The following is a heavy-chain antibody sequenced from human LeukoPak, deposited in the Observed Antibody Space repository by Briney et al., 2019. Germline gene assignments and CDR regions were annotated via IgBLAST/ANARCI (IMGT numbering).Heavy chain of an antibody. CDR3: ASGESILTGFDY. D-gene: IGHD3-9*01. CDR2: ISSSSSYI. Sequence: PGGSLRLSCAASGFTFSSYSMNWVRQAPGKGLEWVSSISSSSSYIYYADSVKGRFTISRDNAKNSLYLQVNSLRAEDTAVYYCASGESILTGFDYWGQGTLVTVSS. J-gene: IGHJ4*02. CDR1: GFTFSSYS. V-gene: IGHV3-21*01.